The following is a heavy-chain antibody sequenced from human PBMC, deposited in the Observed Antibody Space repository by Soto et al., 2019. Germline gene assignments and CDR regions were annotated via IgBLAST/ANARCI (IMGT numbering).Heavy chain of an antibody. D-gene: IGHD1-26*01. J-gene: IGHJ4*02. CDR1: GFTFSSYG. V-gene: IGHV3-30*18. Sequence: QVQLVESGGGVVQPGRSLRLSCAASGFTFSSYGMHWVRQAPGKGLEWVAVISYDGSNKYYADSVKGRFTISRDNSKNTLYLQMNSLRAEDTAVYYCEKGIGVGATGYFDYWGQGTLVTVSS. CDR2: ISYDGSNK. CDR3: EKGIGVGATGYFDY.